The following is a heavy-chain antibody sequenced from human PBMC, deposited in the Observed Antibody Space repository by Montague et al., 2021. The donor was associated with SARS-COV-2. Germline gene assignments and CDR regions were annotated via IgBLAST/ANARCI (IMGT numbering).Heavy chain of an antibody. J-gene: IGHJ4*02. V-gene: IGHV4-59*01. CDR1: GGSISSYY. Sequence: SETLSLTCTVSGGSISSYYWSWIRQPPGKGLEGIGYIYYSGSTNYNPSLKSRVTISVDTSKNQFSLKLSSVTAADTAVYYCARAPVAHITIFGVVTSFDYWGQGTLVTVSS. D-gene: IGHD3-3*01. CDR2: IYYSGST. CDR3: ARAPVAHITIFGVVTSFDY.